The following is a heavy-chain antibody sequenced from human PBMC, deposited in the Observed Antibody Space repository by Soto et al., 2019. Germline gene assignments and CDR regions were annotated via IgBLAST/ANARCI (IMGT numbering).Heavy chain of an antibody. CDR2: IYYSGST. CDR1: GGSISSSSYC. Sequence: SETLSLTCTVSGGSISSSSYCWGWIRQPPGKGLEWIGSIYYSGSTYYNPSLKSRVTISVDTSKNQFSLKLSSVTAADTAVYYCARPSYYYYGMDVWGQGTTVTVSS. CDR3: ARPSYYYYGMDV. J-gene: IGHJ6*02. V-gene: IGHV4-39*01.